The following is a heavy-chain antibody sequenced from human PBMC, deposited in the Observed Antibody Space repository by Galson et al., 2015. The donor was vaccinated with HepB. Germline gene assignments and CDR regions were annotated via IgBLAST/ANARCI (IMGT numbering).Heavy chain of an antibody. Sequence: SVKVSCKVSGYTLTELSMRWVRQAPGQGLEWMGWISAYNGDTNYAQKLQGRLTMTTDTSTTTAYMELRSLRSDDTAVYYCARDAGSLTYCSSSSCYTNYYYYYMDVWGKGTTVTVSS. D-gene: IGHD2-2*02. CDR2: ISAYNGDT. J-gene: IGHJ6*03. CDR3: ARDAGSLTYCSSSSCYTNYYYYYMDV. CDR1: GYTLTELS. V-gene: IGHV1-18*01.